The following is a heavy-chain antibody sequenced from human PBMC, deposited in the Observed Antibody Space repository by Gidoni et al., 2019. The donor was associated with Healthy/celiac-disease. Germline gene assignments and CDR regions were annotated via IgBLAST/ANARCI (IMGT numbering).Heavy chain of an antibody. D-gene: IGHD6-13*01. CDR3: AREGYEDVRGYFDY. CDR1: GVSISSYY. V-gene: IGHV4-59*01. CDR2: IYYSGST. J-gene: IGHJ4*02. Sequence: QVQLQESGPGLVKPSETLSLTCTVSGVSISSYYWSWIRQPPGKGLEWIGYIYYSGSTNYNPSLKSRVTISVDTSKNQFSLKLSSVTAADTAVYYCAREGYEDVRGYFDYWGQGTLVTVSS.